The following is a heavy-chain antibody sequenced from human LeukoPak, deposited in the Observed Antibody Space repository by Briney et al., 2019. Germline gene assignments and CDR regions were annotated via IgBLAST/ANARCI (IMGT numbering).Heavy chain of an antibody. Sequence: GASVKVSCKASGYTFTSYGISWVRQAPGQGLEWMGWISAYIGKANYAQKFQGRVTMTTDASTSTAYMELRSLRSDDTAVYYCARGRQGPTNDYGDYNQGGWVYYYYYYGMDVWGQGTTVTVSS. D-gene: IGHD4-17*01. CDR3: ARGRQGPTNDYGDYNQGGWVYYYYYYGMDV. CDR1: GYTFTSYG. J-gene: IGHJ6*02. CDR2: ISAYIGKA. V-gene: IGHV1-18*01.